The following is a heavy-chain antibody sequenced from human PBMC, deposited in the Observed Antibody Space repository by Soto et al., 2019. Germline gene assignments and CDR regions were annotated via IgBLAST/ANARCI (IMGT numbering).Heavy chain of an antibody. CDR3: ARRASGSVRQFDN. D-gene: IGHD3-10*01. CDR2: IYTSGAT. CDR1: GDSISTYY. Sequence: SETLSLTCTVSGDSISTYYWNWIRQPAGKALEWIGRIYTSGATNYNPSLRSRVTMSVDTSKNQFSLELSSVTAADTAVYYCARRASGSVRQFDNWGQGTLVTVSS. V-gene: IGHV4-4*07. J-gene: IGHJ4*02.